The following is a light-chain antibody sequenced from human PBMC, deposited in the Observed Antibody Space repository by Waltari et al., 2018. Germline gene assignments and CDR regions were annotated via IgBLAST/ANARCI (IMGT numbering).Light chain of an antibody. CDR1: SSDVGNFNL. J-gene: IGLJ3*02. V-gene: IGLV2-23*01. CDR3: CSYAGSSSPRL. CDR2: EAT. Sequence: QSALTQPASVSGSPGQAIPISCPGSSSDVGNFNLVSWYQLHPGKAPKLLIFEATKRPSGISYHFSGSKSGNTASLTISGLQAEDEADYFCCSYAGSSSPRLFGGGTKLSVL.